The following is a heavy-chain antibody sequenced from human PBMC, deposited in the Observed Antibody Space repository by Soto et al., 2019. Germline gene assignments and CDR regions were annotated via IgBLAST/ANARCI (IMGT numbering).Heavy chain of an antibody. CDR1: GFIFSNYA. V-gene: IGHV3-23*01. CDR2: IYAGGGTT. CDR3: AKDLIRGDGYVDFDY. J-gene: IGHJ4*02. Sequence: PGGSLRLSCAASGFIFSNYAMFWVRQAPGKGLDWVSTIYAGGGTTHYAESVKGRFTISRDNSNNRLYPQLNNLRAEDTAVYFCAKDLIRGDGYVDFDYWGQGTLVTVSS. D-gene: IGHD3-10*01.